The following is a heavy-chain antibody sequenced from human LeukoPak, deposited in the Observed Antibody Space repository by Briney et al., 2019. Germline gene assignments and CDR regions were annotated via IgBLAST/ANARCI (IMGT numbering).Heavy chain of an antibody. V-gene: IGHV3-30*03. CDR3: ARDRPLGQWLANLDY. D-gene: IGHD6-19*01. J-gene: IGHJ4*02. Sequence: PGGSLRLSCAASGFTFSSYGMHWVRQAPGKGLEWVAVISYDGSNKYYADSVKGRFTISRDNSKNTLYLQMNSLRAEDTAVYYCARDRPLGQWLANLDYWGQGTLVTVSS. CDR1: GFTFSSYG. CDR2: ISYDGSNK.